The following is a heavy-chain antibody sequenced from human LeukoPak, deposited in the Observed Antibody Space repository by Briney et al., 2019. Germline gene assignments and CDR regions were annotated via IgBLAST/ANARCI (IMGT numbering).Heavy chain of an antibody. CDR3: ARDLHSYAFDI. D-gene: IGHD1-26*01. CDR1: GGTFSSYA. J-gene: IGHJ3*02. V-gene: IGHV1-69*05. Sequence: WASVKVSCKASGGTFSSYAISWVRQAPGQGLEWMGGIIPIFGTANYAQKFQGRVTMTRDTSTSTVYMELSSLRSEDTAVYYCARDLHSYAFDIWGQGTMVTVSS. CDR2: IIPIFGTA.